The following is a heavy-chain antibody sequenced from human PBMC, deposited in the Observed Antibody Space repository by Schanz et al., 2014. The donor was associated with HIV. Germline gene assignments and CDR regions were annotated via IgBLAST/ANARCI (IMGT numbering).Heavy chain of an antibody. Sequence: QVQLVQSGTEVKKPGASVQVSCKASGYTFLGYDINWVRQATGQGPEWMGWMNPMNGHTDYAQKFQGRVTMTSDTSTSTAYMELRSLRSEDTAIYYCARGGYYSANEVGFDHWGQGTLVAVSS. D-gene: IGHD4-4*01. J-gene: IGHJ4*02. CDR1: GYTFLGYD. CDR3: ARGGYYSANEVGFDH. CDR2: MNPMNGHT. V-gene: IGHV1-8*01.